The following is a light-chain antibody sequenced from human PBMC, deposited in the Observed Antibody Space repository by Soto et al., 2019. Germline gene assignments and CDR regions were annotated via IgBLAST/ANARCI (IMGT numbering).Light chain of an antibody. CDR2: GAS. J-gene: IGKJ2*01. CDR3: QQYNNWRPRPLWYT. V-gene: IGKV3-15*01. Sequence: EIVMTQSPATLSVSPGERATLSCRASQSVSSNLAWYQQKPGQAPRLLIYGASTRATGIPARFSGSGSGTEFTLTISSLQSEDFAVYYCQQYNNWRPRPLWYTFGQGTKLEIK. CDR1: QSVSSN.